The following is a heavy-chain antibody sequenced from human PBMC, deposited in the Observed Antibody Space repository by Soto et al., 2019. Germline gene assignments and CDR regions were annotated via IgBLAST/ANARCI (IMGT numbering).Heavy chain of an antibody. CDR1: GFTFSSYA. J-gene: IGHJ4*02. CDR2: ISGSGGST. CDR3: AKERAVYYYGSGSYPFDY. V-gene: IGHV3-23*01. D-gene: IGHD3-10*01. Sequence: GGSLRLSCAASGFTFSSYAMSWVRQAPGKGLEWVSAISGSGGSTYYADSVKGRFTTSRDNSKNTLYLQMNSLRAEDTAVYYCAKERAVYYYGSGSYPFDYWGQGTLVTVSS.